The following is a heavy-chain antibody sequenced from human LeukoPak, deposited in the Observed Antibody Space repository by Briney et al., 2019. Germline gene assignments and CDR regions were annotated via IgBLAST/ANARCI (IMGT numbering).Heavy chain of an antibody. CDR2: ISSSSSTI. Sequence: GGSLRLSCAASGFTFSSYSMNWVRQAPGKGLEWVSYISSSSSTIYYADSVKGRFTISRDNSNNTLYLQMNSLRGEDTGVYYCAKDPNNYGGNSDYFDYWGQGTLVTVSS. V-gene: IGHV3-48*01. CDR3: AKDPNNYGGNSDYFDY. CDR1: GFTFSSYS. D-gene: IGHD4-23*01. J-gene: IGHJ4*02.